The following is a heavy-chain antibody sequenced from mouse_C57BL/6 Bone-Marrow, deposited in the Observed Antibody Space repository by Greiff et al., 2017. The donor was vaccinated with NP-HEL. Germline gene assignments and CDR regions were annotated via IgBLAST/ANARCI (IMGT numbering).Heavy chain of an antibody. CDR2: INYDGSST. J-gene: IGHJ1*03. D-gene: IGHD1-1*01. CDR3: ARDYYGSSLSYWYFDV. CDR1: GFTFSDYY. Sequence: DVQLVESEGGLVQPGSSMKLSCTASGFTFSDYYMDWVRQVPEKGLEWVANINYDGSSTYYLDSLKSRFIISRDNAKNILYLQMSSLKSEDTATYYCARDYYGSSLSYWYFDVWGTGTTVTVSS. V-gene: IGHV5-16*01.